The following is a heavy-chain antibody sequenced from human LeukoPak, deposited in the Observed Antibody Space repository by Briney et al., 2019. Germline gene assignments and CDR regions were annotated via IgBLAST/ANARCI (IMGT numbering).Heavy chain of an antibody. D-gene: IGHD5-24*01. CDR2: TYYRSKWYN. CDR1: GDSVSSNSAV. CDR3: ARDEDGYNYGFDP. V-gene: IGHV6-1*01. J-gene: IGHJ5*02. Sequence: SQTLSLTCAISGDSVSSNSAVWNWIRQSPSRGPEWLGRTYYRSKWYNDYAVSVKSRIIINPDTSKNQFSLQLNSVTPEDTAVYYCARDEDGYNYGFDPWGQGTLVTVSS.